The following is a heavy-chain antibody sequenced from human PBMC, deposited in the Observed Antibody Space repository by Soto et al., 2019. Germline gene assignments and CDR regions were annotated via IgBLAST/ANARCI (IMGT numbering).Heavy chain of an antibody. CDR1: GFTFSSYG. J-gene: IGHJ4*02. Sequence: QVQLVESGGGVVQPGRSLRLSCAASGFTFSSYGMHWVRQAPGKGLEWVAVIWYDGSNKYYADSVKGRFTISRDNSKNTLYLQMNSLRAEDTAVYYCARETGYSSSLFDYRGQGTLVTVSS. D-gene: IGHD6-13*01. CDR2: IWYDGSNK. CDR3: ARETGYSSSLFDY. V-gene: IGHV3-33*01.